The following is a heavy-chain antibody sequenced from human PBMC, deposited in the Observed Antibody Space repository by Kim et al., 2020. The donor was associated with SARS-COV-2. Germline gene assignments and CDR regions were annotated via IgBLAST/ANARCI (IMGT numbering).Heavy chain of an antibody. V-gene: IGHV3-30*04. J-gene: IGHJ4*02. CDR2: ISYDGSNK. CDR1: GFTFSGYA. Sequence: GGSLRLSCAASGFTFSGYAMHWVRQAPGKGLEWVAVISYDGSNKYYADSVKGRFTISRDNSKNTLYLQMNSLRAEDTAVYYCARDGAGGSYPGYWGQGTLVTVSS. D-gene: IGHD1-26*01. CDR3: ARDGAGGSYPGY.